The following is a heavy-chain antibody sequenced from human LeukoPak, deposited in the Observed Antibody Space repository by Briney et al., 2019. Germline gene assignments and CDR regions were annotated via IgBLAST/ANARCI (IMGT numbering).Heavy chain of an antibody. CDR2: IYYSGST. D-gene: IGHD2-15*01. CDR3: ARVPVDCSGGSCYGFDY. CDR1: GGSISSGDYY. Sequence: PSETLSLTCTVSGGSISSGDYYWSWIRQPPGKGLEWIGYIYYSGSTYDNPSLKSRVTISVDTSKNQFSLKLSSVTAADTAVYYCARVPVDCSGGSCYGFDYWGQGTLVTVSS. J-gene: IGHJ4*02. V-gene: IGHV4-30-4*01.